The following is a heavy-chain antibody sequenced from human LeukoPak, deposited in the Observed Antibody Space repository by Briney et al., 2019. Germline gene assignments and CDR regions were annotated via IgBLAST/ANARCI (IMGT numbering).Heavy chain of an antibody. J-gene: IGHJ3*02. CDR1: GGSISSYY. CDR3: ARPYSSGWYGVFHI. D-gene: IGHD6-19*01. V-gene: IGHV4-59*08. Sequence: KPSETLSLTCTVSGGSISSYYWSWIRQPPGKGLEWIGYIYYSGSTNYNPSLKSRVTISVDTSKNQFSLRLSSVTAADTAVYYCARPYSSGWYGVFHIWVQGTMVTVSS. CDR2: IYYSGST.